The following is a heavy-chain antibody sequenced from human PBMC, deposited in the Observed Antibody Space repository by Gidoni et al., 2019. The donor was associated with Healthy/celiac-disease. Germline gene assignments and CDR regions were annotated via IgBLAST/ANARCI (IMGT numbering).Heavy chain of an antibody. D-gene: IGHD4-17*01. CDR3: ARAPKESTLTTMGGFHFAY. CDR1: GGSFSGYY. CDR2: INHSGST. V-gene: IGHV4-34*01. Sequence: QVQLQQWGAGLLKPSETLSLTCAVYGGSFSGYYWSWIRQPPGKGLEWIGEINHSGSTNYNPPLKIRVTISVDTSKNQFSLKLSSVPAADTAVYSCARAPKESTLTTMGGFHFAYWGQGTLVTVSS. J-gene: IGHJ4*02.